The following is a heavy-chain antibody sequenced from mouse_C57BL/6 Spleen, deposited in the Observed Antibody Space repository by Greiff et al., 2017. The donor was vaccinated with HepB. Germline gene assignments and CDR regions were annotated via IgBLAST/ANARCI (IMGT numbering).Heavy chain of an antibody. CDR3: ARRDGGFAY. D-gene: IGHD3-3*01. V-gene: IGHV1-50*01. CDR1: GYTFTSYW. Sequence: QVQLQQPGAELVKPGASVKLSCKASGYTFTSYWMQWVKQRPGQGLEWIGEIDPSDSYTNYNQKFKGKATLTVDTSSSTAYMQLSSLTSEDSAVYYCARRDGGFAYWGQGTLVTVSA. CDR2: IDPSDSYT. J-gene: IGHJ3*01.